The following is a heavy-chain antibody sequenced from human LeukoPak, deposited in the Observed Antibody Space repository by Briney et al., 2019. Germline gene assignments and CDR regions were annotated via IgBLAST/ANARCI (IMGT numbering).Heavy chain of an antibody. J-gene: IGHJ5*02. CDR2: FYYNGLT. CDR3: VRRNYVSGRIDP. CDR1: GGSISTSDYV. D-gene: IGHD3-16*01. V-gene: IGHV4-39*01. Sequence: SETLSLTCTVSGGSISTSDYVWAWVRQPPGKGLEGIGDFYYNGLTSYSPSLKSRVTISVDTSKNQFSLNLTSVTAADTAVYYCVRRNYVSGRIDPWGQGTLVTVSS.